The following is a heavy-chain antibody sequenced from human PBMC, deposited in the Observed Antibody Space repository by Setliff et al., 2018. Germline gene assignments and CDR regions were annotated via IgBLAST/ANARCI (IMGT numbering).Heavy chain of an antibody. CDR2: IIPILGMT. D-gene: IGHD4-17*01. CDR1: GDPFNAYG. Sequence: GASVTVSCKASGDPFNAYGVSWVRQAPGQGLEWMGAIIPILGMTDYAQKFQGRLTITADQSTTTVYMELSSLRFDDTALYYCARGPSPTVTPSRLIYFYHMDVWGTGTTVTVSS. CDR3: ARGPSPTVTPSRLIYFYHMDV. J-gene: IGHJ6*03. V-gene: IGHV1-69*10.